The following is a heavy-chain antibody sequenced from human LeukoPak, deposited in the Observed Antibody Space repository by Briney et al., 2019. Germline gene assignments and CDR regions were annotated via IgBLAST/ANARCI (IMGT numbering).Heavy chain of an antibody. J-gene: IGHJ4*02. CDR2: ISYDGGKR. CDR1: GFNFRTYG. D-gene: IGHD4-11*01. V-gene: IGHV3-30*03. CDR3: ARGISNYVGSHGSQGFDY. Sequence: GGSLRLSCAASGFNFRTYGMHWVRQAPGKGLEWVAFISYDGGKRYFGESVKGRFTIARDNSENTVSLQMNSLKTEDTAVYYCARGISNYVGSHGSQGFDYWGQGTLVTASS.